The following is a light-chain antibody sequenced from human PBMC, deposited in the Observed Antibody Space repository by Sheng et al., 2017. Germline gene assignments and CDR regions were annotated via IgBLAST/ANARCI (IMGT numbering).Light chain of an antibody. CDR3: AAWDDSLSGLL. J-gene: IGLJ3*02. CDR1: ELGNRY. V-gene: IGLV3-1*01. CDR2: EDN. Sequence: SFDLTQSPLVSVSPGQTASITCSGDELGNRYVSWYQQKPGQSPVLVIYEDNKRPSGIPERFSGSTSGNTATLTVSGTQAMDEADYYCAAWDDSLSGLLFGGGTKLTVL.